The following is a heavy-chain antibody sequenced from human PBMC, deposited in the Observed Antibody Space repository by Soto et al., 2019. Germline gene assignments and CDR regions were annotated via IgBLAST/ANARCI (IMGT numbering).Heavy chain of an antibody. CDR3: ANESEPTGIPLVDY. CDR1: GFSFSSFA. CDR2: INGRGDAT. D-gene: IGHD1-1*01. J-gene: IGHJ4*02. V-gene: IGHV3-23*01. Sequence: EVHLLESGGGLVQPGGSLRLPCAASGFSFSSFAMSWVRQTPGKGLEWVSGINGRGDATYYADSVRGRFTISRDNSKNTLYLQMDSLRAEDTAVYYCANESEPTGIPLVDYWGQGTVVTVSS.